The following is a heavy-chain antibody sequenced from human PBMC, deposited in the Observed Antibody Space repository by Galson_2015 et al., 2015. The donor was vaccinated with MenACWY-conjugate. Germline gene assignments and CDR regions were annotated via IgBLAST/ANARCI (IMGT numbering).Heavy chain of an antibody. CDR1: GFSLTTYA. CDR3: AKEAAVIGAPRFDN. Sequence: SLRLSCAAPGFSLTTYAMSWVRQAPGKGPEWVSGISGGGGGSTYYADFGKGRFAISKDNSKNTLYLQMNTLRAEDTAVYYCAKEAAVIGAPRFDNWGQGTLVTVSS. V-gene: IGHV3-23*01. CDR2: ISGGGGGST. J-gene: IGHJ4*02. D-gene: IGHD4-11*01.